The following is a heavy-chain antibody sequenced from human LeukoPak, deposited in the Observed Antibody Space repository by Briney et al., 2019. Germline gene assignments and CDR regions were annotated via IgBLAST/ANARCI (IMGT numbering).Heavy chain of an antibody. Sequence: GASVKVSCKASGYTFTSYDINWVRQATGQGLEWMGWMNPNSGNTGYAQKFQGRVTITRNTSISTAYMELSSLRSEDTAVYYCARVPITMVRGTYNWFDPWGQGTLVTVSS. CDR3: ARVPITMVRGTYNWFDP. J-gene: IGHJ5*02. CDR1: GYTFTSYD. D-gene: IGHD3-10*01. CDR2: MNPNSGNT. V-gene: IGHV1-8*03.